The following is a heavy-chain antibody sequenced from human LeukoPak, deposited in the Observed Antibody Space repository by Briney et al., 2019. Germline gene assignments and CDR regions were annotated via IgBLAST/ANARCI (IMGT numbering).Heavy chain of an antibody. CDR2: IYTGGST. Sequence: SETLSLTCTVSGASISSYYWSWIRQPAGKGLEWIGRIYTGGSTNYNPSLKSRVTISVDTSKNQFSLKLSSVTAADTAVYYCARGWGIAALSDAFDIWGQGTMVTVSS. D-gene: IGHD6-6*01. J-gene: IGHJ3*02. CDR1: GASISSYY. CDR3: ARGWGIAALSDAFDI. V-gene: IGHV4-4*07.